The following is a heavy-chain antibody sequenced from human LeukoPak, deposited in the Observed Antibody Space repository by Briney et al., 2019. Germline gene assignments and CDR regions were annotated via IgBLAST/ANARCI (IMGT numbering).Heavy chain of an antibody. Sequence: SETLSLTCTVSGGSISNFYWTWIRQSAERGLGWIGRIHATGSTRYNPSLESRITLSVDTSNRQLYLKLDSVTAADTAVYYCARDRGSGWAFVDSWGQGILATVSS. D-gene: IGHD6-19*01. V-gene: IGHV4-4*07. CDR2: IHATGST. CDR3: ARDRGSGWAFVDS. J-gene: IGHJ4*02. CDR1: GGSISNFY.